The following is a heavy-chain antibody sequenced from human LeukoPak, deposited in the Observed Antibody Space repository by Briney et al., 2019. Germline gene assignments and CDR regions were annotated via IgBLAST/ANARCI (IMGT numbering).Heavy chain of an antibody. CDR1: GFTFSSYE. CDR2: INQDGSEK. V-gene: IGHV3-7*01. J-gene: IGHJ5*01. Sequence: PGGSLRLSCAASGFTFSSYEMNWVRQAPGKGLQWVANINQDGSEKYYVDSVKGRFTISRDNAKNSLYLQMNSLRVEDTAVYYCXXXXGSSSSAGWFDSWGQGTLVTVSS. CDR3: XXXXGSSSSAGWFDS. D-gene: IGHD6-13*01.